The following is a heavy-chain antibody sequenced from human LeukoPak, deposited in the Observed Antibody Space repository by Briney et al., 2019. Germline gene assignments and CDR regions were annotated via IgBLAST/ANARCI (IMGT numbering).Heavy chain of an antibody. CDR2: IYPGDSDT. Sequence: GESLKISCKASGYSFTSYWIGWVRQMPGKGLEWMGIIYPGDSDTRYSPSFQGQVTISADKSISTAYLQWSSLKASDTAMYYCARRVGYCSGGSCYSDCFDYWGQGTLVTVSS. D-gene: IGHD2-15*01. J-gene: IGHJ4*02. CDR3: ARRVGYCSGGSCYSDCFDY. V-gene: IGHV5-51*01. CDR1: GYSFTSYW.